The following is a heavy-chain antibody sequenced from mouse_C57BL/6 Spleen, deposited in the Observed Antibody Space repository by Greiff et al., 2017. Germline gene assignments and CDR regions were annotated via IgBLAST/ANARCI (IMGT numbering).Heavy chain of an antibody. CDR1: GYTFNSYW. CDR2: IYPGSGST. D-gene: IGHD1-1*01. J-gene: IGHJ4*01. V-gene: IGHV1-55*01. Sequence: QVQLQQPGAELVKPGASVKMSCKASGYTFNSYWITWVKQRPGQGLERIGDIYPGSGSTNYNGKFKSKATLTVDTSSSTAYMQLSSLTSEDSAVYYCARDYGSRSFYAMDYWGQGTSVTVSS. CDR3: ARDYGSRSFYAMDY.